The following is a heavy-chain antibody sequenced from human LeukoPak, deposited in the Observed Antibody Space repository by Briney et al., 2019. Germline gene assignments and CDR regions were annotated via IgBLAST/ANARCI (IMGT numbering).Heavy chain of an antibody. Sequence: GGSLRLSCAASGFTFSSYWMSWVRQAPGKGLEWVANIKQDGSEKYYVDSVKGRFTISRDNSKNTLYLQMNSLRPEDTAVYYCAKVRYYYDSSGNAFDIWGQGTMVTVSS. J-gene: IGHJ3*02. D-gene: IGHD3-22*01. CDR1: GFTFSSYW. CDR3: AKVRYYYDSSGNAFDI. V-gene: IGHV3-7*01. CDR2: IKQDGSEK.